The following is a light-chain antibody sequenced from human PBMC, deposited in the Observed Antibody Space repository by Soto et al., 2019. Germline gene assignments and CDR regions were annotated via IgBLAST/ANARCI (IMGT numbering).Light chain of an antibody. Sequence: DIQMTQSPSSLSASVGDRVTITCQASQDISNYLNWYQQKPGKAPKLLIYDASNLETGVPSRFSGSGSGTDFTFTISSLQPEDIATYDCQQYDNLPPFTFGPGTKVYIK. V-gene: IGKV1-33*01. CDR1: QDISNY. CDR3: QQYDNLPPFT. J-gene: IGKJ3*01. CDR2: DAS.